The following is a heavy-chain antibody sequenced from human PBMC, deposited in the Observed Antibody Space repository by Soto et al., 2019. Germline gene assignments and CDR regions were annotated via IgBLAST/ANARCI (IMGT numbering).Heavy chain of an antibody. J-gene: IGHJ4*02. CDR2: IYSGGST. Sequence: GGSLRLSCAASGFTVSSNYMSWVRQAPGKGLEWVSVIYSGGSTYYADSVKGRFTISRDNSKNTLYLQMNSLRAEDTAVYYCARVLCDFWSGPFDYWGQGTLVTVSS. D-gene: IGHD3-3*01. CDR1: GFTVSSNY. V-gene: IGHV3-53*01. CDR3: ARVLCDFWSGPFDY.